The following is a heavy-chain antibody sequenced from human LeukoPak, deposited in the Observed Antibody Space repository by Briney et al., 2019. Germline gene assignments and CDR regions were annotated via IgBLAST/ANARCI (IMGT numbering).Heavy chain of an antibody. CDR3: ARNFQSREFGC. Sequence: SETLSLTCTVSGGSISSGDYYWSWIRQPPGKGLEWIGYIYYGGSTYYNPSLKSRVSVSVDTSKDQFSLKLSSVTAADTAVYYCARNFQSREFGCWGQGTLVTVSS. V-gene: IGHV4-30-4*08. CDR1: GGSISSGDYY. CDR2: IYYGGST. J-gene: IGHJ4*02.